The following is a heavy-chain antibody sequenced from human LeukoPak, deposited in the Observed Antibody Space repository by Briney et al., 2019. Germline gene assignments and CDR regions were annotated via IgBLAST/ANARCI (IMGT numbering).Heavy chain of an antibody. J-gene: IGHJ3*01. CDR2: LYHSGNI. CDR1: GXSINSGGDS. V-gene: IGHV4-30-2*01. Sequence: PSETLSLTCAVSGXSINSGGDSWNWIRQAPGKGLEWIGRLYHSGNIYYNPSLNSRVTISVDRSKNQLSLSLSSVTAADTAVYFCARDRIDAFDFWGQGTLVTVSS. CDR3: ARDRIDAFDF.